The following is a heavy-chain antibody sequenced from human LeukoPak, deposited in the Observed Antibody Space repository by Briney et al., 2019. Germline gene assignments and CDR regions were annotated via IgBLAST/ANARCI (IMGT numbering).Heavy chain of an antibody. CDR2: ISAYNGNT. V-gene: IGHV1-18*01. Sequence: GASVKVSCKASGYTFTSYGISWARQAPGQGLEWMGWISAYNGNTNYAQKLQGRVTMTTDTSTSTAYMELRSLRSDDTAVYYCARKWIVGATFGFDPWGQGTLVTVSS. CDR3: ARKWIVGATFGFDP. D-gene: IGHD1-26*01. CDR1: GYTFTSYG. J-gene: IGHJ5*02.